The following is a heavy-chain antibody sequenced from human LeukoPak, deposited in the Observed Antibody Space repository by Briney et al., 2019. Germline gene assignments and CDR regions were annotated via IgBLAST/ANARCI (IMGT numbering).Heavy chain of an antibody. CDR2: IKSKTDGGTT. V-gene: IGHV3-15*01. Sequence: GGSLRLSCAASGFTVSNAWMSWVRQALGKGREWVGRIKSKTDGGTTDYAAPGKGRFTIAREDRKHTLYLQMDSAKTEDTAVYYCTTDPGDYWGQGTLVTVSS. J-gene: IGHJ4*02. D-gene: IGHD3-10*01. CDR3: TTDPGDY. CDR1: GFTVSNAW.